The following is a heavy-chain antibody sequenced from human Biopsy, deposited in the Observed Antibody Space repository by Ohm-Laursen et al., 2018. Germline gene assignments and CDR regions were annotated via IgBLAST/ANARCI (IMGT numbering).Heavy chain of an antibody. CDR3: ARRGSGGRSFDY. J-gene: IGHJ4*02. V-gene: IGHV4-59*08. CDR1: GDSINSSY. Sequence: SDTLSLTCTVSGDSINSSYWSWIRQAPGTGLEWIGLISNSGNTNYNPSLKSRVTISADTSKNQFSLKLGSVTVADTAVFYCARRGSGGRSFDYWGQGSLVTVSS. D-gene: IGHD2-15*01. CDR2: ISNSGNT.